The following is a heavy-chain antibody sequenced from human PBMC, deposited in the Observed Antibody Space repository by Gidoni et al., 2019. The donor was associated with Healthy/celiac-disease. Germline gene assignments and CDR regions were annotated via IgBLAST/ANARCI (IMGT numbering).Heavy chain of an antibody. CDR1: GFTFSSYA. V-gene: IGHV3-23*01. J-gene: IGHJ4*02. CDR3: AKGYCSSTSCYVSLDYFDY. D-gene: IGHD2-2*01. CDR2: ISGSGGST. Sequence: EVQLLESGGGLVQPGGSLRLYCAASGFTFSSYAMSWVRQAPGKGLEWVSAISGSGGSTYYADSVKGRFTISRDNSKNTLYLQMNSLRAEDTAVYYCAKGYCSSTSCYVSLDYFDYWGQGTLVTVSS.